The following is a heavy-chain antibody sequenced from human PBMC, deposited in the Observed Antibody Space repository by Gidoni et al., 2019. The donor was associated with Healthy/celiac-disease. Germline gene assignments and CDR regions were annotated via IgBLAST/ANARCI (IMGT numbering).Heavy chain of an antibody. CDR2: ISSSSSYI. CDR3: ARDWEGWEPQGFDY. CDR1: GFTFSSYS. Sequence: EVQLVASGGGLVKPGGSLGLSWAASGFTFSSYSMNWVRQAPGKGLEWVSSISSSSSYIYYADSVKGRFTISRDNAKNSLYLQMNSLRAEDTAVYYCARDWEGWEPQGFDYWGQGTLVTVSS. V-gene: IGHV3-21*01. D-gene: IGHD1-26*01. J-gene: IGHJ4*02.